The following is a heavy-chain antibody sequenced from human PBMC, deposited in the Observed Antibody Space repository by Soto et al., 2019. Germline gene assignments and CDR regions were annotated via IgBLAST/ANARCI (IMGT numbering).Heavy chain of an antibody. J-gene: IGHJ5*02. CDR3: ARKDKSGYSNWFDP. CDR2: IFPSDSDT. Sequence: GGSLQISCRTSGYRFTSYWIAWVRQMPGKGLEWMGIIFPSDSDTRYSPSFQGQVTISADRSTSTVFLQWASLKASDTAVYFCARKDKSGYSNWFDPWGQGTLVTVSS. V-gene: IGHV5-51*01. D-gene: IGHD3-22*01. CDR1: GYRFTSYW.